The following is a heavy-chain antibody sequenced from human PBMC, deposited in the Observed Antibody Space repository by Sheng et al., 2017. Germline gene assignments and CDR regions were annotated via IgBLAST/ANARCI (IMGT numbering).Heavy chain of an antibody. Sequence: EVQLVESGGGLVQPGGSLRLSCAASGFTFSSYWMSWVRQAPGKGLEWVANIKQDGSEKYYVDSVKGRFTISRDNAKNSLYLQMNSLRAEDTAVYYCAREMTAAAGTGFDYWGQGTLVTVSS. CDR1: GFTFSSYW. CDR2: IKQDGSEK. J-gene: IGHJ4*02. CDR3: AREMTAAAGTGFDY. D-gene: IGHD6-13*01. V-gene: IGHV3-7*01.